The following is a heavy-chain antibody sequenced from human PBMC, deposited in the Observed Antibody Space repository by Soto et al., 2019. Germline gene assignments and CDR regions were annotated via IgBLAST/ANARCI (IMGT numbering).Heavy chain of an antibody. D-gene: IGHD3-16*01. CDR1: GFKFSNYA. J-gene: IGHJ4*02. CDR2: ISATGGGT. Sequence: LRLSCAASGFKFSNYAMSWVRQAPGKGLEWVSLISATGGGTYYADSVKGRFTISRDNSHNTLYLQVHSLTAEDTAVYYCAKDRRAGGNSAFYFDFWGKGAQVTVS. V-gene: IGHV3-23*01. CDR3: AKDRRAGGNSAFYFDF.